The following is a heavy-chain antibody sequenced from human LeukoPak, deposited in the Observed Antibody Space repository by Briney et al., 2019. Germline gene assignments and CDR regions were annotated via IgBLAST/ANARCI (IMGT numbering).Heavy chain of an antibody. Sequence: GSLRLSCAASGFTFSSYGMHWVRQAPGKGLEWVAVISYDGSNKYYADSVKGRFTISRDNSKNTLYLQMNSLRAEDTAVYYCAKGDNDSSGYYYWGQGTLVTVSS. D-gene: IGHD3-22*01. CDR3: AKGDNDSSGYYY. CDR2: ISYDGSNK. J-gene: IGHJ4*02. CDR1: GFTFSSYG. V-gene: IGHV3-30*18.